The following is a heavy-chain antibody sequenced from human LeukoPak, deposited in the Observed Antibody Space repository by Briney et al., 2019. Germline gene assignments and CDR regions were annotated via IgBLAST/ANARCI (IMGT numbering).Heavy chain of an antibody. Sequence: SXRLXCAASGFTFSSYGMHWVRQAPGKGLEWVALIWYDGSNKYYTDSVKGRLTISRDNSKNTLYLQMNSLRAEDTAIYYCAREGPRGNSQFDYWGQGTLVTVSS. CDR3: AREGPRGNSQFDY. CDR2: IWYDGSNK. CDR1: GFTFSSYG. D-gene: IGHD2/OR15-2a*01. V-gene: IGHV3-33*01. J-gene: IGHJ4*02.